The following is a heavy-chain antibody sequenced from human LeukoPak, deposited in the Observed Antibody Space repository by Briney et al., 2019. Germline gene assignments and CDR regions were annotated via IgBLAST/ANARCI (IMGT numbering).Heavy chain of an antibody. CDR3: ARKTMPRGVI. CDR1: GFIVSANY. CDR2: LYSGGST. J-gene: IGHJ4*02. V-gene: IGHV3-66*01. D-gene: IGHD3-10*01. Sequence: GGSLRLSCAASGFIVSANYMTWIRQAPGKGLECVSVLYSGGSTYYADSVKGRFTISRDNSNNTLYLQMNSLRAEDTAVYYCARKTMPRGVIWGQGTLVTVFS.